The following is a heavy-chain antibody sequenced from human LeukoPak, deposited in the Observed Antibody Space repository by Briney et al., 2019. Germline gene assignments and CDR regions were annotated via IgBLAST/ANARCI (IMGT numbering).Heavy chain of an antibody. J-gene: IGHJ4*02. D-gene: IGHD6-19*01. V-gene: IGHV5-51*01. Sequence: GESLKISCKGSGYNFANYWIAWVRQMPGKGLEWMGIIHPGNSDIRYSPSFQGQVTISADKSISTAYLQWSSLKASDTAMYYCARSSSSGWLDYWGQGTLVTVSS. CDR2: IHPGNSDI. CDR3: ARSSSSGWLDY. CDR1: GYNFANYW.